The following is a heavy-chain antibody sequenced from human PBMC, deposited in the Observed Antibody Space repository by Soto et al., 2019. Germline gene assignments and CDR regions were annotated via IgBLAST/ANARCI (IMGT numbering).Heavy chain of an antibody. Sequence: SGPTLVDPTETLTLTCTVSGFSLSNARMGVSWIRQPPGKALEWLAHIFSNDEKSYSTSLKSRLTISKDTSKSQVVLTMTNMDPVDTATYYCARKTIQLYGMDVWGQGTTVTVSS. CDR1: GFSLSNARMG. V-gene: IGHV2-26*01. J-gene: IGHJ6*02. CDR2: IFSNDEK. CDR3: ARKTIQLYGMDV. D-gene: IGHD5-18*01.